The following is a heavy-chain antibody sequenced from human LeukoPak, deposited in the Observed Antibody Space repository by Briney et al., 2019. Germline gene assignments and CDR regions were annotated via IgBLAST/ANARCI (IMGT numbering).Heavy chain of an antibody. CDR3: ATGAARFGVLFYDGIDV. V-gene: IGHV7-4-1*02. Sequence: ASVTVSCTASGYTFTEYAMNWVRQASGQGLEWMGRINTNTGNPTYAQGFTGRFVFSLDAAVSTAYLQISSLKAEDTAVYYCATGAARFGVLFYDGIDVWGQGTKVTVPS. D-gene: IGHD2-15*01. CDR2: INTNTGNP. CDR1: GYTFTEYA. J-gene: IGHJ6*02.